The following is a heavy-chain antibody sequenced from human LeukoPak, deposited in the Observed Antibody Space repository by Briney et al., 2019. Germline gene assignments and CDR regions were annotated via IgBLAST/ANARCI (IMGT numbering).Heavy chain of an antibody. V-gene: IGHV4-30-4*02. CDR3: AREWRYDFWSGPLGTNWFDP. Sequence: TSETLSLTCTVSGGSISSGDYYWSWIRQPPGKGLEWIGYIYYSGSTYYNPSLKSRVTISVDTSKNQFSLKLSSVTAADTAVYYCAREWRYDFWSGPLGTNWFDPWGQGTLVTVSS. CDR2: IYYSGST. J-gene: IGHJ5*02. D-gene: IGHD3-3*01. CDR1: GGSISSGDYY.